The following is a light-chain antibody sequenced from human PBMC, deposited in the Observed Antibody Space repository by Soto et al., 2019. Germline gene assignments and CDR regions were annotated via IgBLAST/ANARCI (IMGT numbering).Light chain of an antibody. CDR3: QQYAGSPPRT. Sequence: EIVLTQSPGTLSLSPGESASLSCRASQSVGNNYLAWYQQKPGQAPRLLIFGASSRATGIPDRFSGSGSGTDFTLTISRLEPEDFAVYYCQQYAGSPPRTFGQGTKVEIK. CDR2: GAS. CDR1: QSVGNNY. V-gene: IGKV3-20*01. J-gene: IGKJ1*01.